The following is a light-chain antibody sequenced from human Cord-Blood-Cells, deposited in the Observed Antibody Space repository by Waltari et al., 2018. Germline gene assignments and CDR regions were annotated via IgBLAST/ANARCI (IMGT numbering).Light chain of an antibody. CDR2: YKSDPDK. J-gene: IGLJ2*01. Sequence: QAVLTQPASLSASPGASASLTCTLRSGINVGTYRIYWYQQKPGSPPQYLLRYKSDPDKQPGSGVPSRFSGSKDASANAGILLSSGLQSEDEADYYCMIWHSSAVVFGGGTKLTVL. CDR1: SGINVGTYR. V-gene: IGLV5-45*01. CDR3: MIWHSSAVV.